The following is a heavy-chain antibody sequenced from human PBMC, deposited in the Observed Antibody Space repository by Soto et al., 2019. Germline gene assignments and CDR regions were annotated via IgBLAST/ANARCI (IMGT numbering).Heavy chain of an antibody. D-gene: IGHD2-2*01. Sequence: SVKVSCKASGGTFSSYAISWVRQAPGQGLEWMGGIIPIFGTANYAQKFQGRVTITADESTSTAYMELSSLRSEDTAVYYCARVKYCSSTSCNYGMDVWGQGTTVTVSS. CDR3: ARVKYCSSTSCNYGMDV. CDR2: IIPIFGTA. V-gene: IGHV1-69*13. J-gene: IGHJ6*02. CDR1: GGTFSSYA.